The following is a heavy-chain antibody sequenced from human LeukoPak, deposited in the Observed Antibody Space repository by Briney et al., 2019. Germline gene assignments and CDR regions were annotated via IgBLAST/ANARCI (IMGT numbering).Heavy chain of an antibody. J-gene: IGHJ6*02. CDR3: AKAGVRCTNGVCYTYYYYAMDV. V-gene: IGHV3-23*01. D-gene: IGHD2-8*01. CDR1: GFTFSSYA. CDR2: ISGSGGST. Sequence: GGSLRLSCAASGFTFSSYAMSWVRQAPGKGLEWVSGISGSGGSTYYADSVKGRFTISRDNSKNTLYLQMNSLRVEDTAVYYCAKAGVRCTNGVCYTYYYYAMDVWGQGTTVTVSS.